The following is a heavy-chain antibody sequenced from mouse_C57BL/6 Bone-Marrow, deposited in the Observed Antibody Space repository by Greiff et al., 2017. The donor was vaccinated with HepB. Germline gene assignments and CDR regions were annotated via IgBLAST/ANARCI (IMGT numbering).Heavy chain of an antibody. V-gene: IGHV1-9*01. Sequence: VKLQESGAELMKPGASVKLSCKATGYTFTGYWIEWVKQRPGHGLEWIGEILPGSGSTNYNEKFKGKATFTADTSSNTAYMQLSSLTTEDSAIYYCARGWTYYGYDWFAYWGQGTLVTVSA. J-gene: IGHJ3*01. CDR1: GYTFTGYW. CDR3: ARGWTYYGYDWFAY. D-gene: IGHD2-9*01. CDR2: ILPGSGST.